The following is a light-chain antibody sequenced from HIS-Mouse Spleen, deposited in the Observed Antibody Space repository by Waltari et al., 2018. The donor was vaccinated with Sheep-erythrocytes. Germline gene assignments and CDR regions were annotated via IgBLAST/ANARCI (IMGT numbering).Light chain of an antibody. CDR2: GAS. V-gene: IGKV3D-7*01. CDR1: QSVSSSY. Sequence: GERVTLSCRASQSVSSSYLTWYQQKPGQAPRLLIYGASTRATSIPARFSGSGSGTDFTLTISSLQPEDFAVYYCQQDYNPLTFGGGTKVEIK. J-gene: IGKJ4*01. CDR3: QQDYNPLT.